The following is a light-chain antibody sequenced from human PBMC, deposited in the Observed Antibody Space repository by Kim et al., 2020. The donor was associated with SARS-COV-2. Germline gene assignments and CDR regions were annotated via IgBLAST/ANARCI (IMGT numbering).Light chain of an antibody. CDR3: QQYDNLPLT. Sequence: SIGDRVTITCQASQDISNYLNWYQQKPGKAPNPLIYDASILQTGVPSRFSGTKSGTDFTFPISSLQPEDIATYYCQQYDNLPLTFGGGTKVDIK. CDR1: QDISNY. CDR2: DAS. J-gene: IGKJ4*01. V-gene: IGKV1-33*01.